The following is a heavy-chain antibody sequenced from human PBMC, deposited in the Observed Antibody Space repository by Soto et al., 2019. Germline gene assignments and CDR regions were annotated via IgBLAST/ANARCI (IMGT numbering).Heavy chain of an antibody. CDR3: ARYMGYYDFWSGYYTANNWFDP. D-gene: IGHD3-3*01. Sequence: SETLSLTCTVSGGSISSSSYYWGWIRQPPGKGLEWIGSIYHSGSTNYNPSLKSRVTISVDKSKNQFSLKLSSVTAADTAVYYCARYMGYYDFWSGYYTANNWFDPWGQGTLVTVSS. CDR1: GGSISSSSYY. V-gene: IGHV4-39*07. J-gene: IGHJ5*02. CDR2: IYHSGST.